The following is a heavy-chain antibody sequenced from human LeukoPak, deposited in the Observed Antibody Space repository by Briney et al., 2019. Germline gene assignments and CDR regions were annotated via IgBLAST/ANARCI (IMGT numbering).Heavy chain of an antibody. CDR3: ARVGLRGSVPTDY. V-gene: IGHV1-18*01. D-gene: IGHD3-10*01. CDR2: ITTYNGNT. J-gene: IGHJ4*02. CDR1: GYTFTTYG. Sequence: ASVKVSCKASGYTFTTYGISWVRQAPGQGLEWMGWITTYNGNTGYAQKLQGRVTMTTDTSTSTAYMELRSLRSDDTAVYYCARVGLRGSVPTDYWGQGTLVTVSS.